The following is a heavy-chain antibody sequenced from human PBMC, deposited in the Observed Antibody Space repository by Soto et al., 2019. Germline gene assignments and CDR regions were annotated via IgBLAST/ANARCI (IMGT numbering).Heavy chain of an antibody. V-gene: IGHV4-4*02. J-gene: IGHJ6*02. CDR1: GGSISSSNW. Sequence: QVQLQESGPGLVKPSGTLSLTCAVSGGSISSSNWWSWVRQPPGKGLEWIGEIYHSGSTNYNPSLKRRVTISVDKSKNQFSLKLSAVTAADAAVYYCARVSGSYYYGMDVWGQGTTVTVSS. CDR3: ARVSGSYYYGMDV. CDR2: IYHSGST.